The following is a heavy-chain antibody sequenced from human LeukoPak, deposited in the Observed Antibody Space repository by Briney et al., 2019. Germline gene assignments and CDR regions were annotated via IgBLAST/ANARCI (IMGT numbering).Heavy chain of an antibody. CDR1: GFTFSSYA. CDR2: ISYDGSNK. V-gene: IGHV3-30-3*01. J-gene: IGHJ3*02. CDR3: ARGFPAGYSDTFDI. D-gene: IGHD6-13*01. Sequence: GGSLRLSCAASGFTFSSYAMHWVRQAPGKGLEWVAVISYDGSNKYYADSVKGRFTISRDNSKNTLYLQMNSLRAEDTAVYYCARGFPAGYSDTFDIWGQGTMVTVSS.